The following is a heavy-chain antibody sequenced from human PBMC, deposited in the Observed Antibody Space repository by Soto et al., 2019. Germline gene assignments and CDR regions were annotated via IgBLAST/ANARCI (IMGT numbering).Heavy chain of an antibody. J-gene: IGHJ3*02. CDR3: ARDKDYAPAFDI. CDR2: IIPILGIA. CDR1: GGTFSSDT. Sequence: SVKVSCKASGGTFSSDTISWVRQAPGQGLEWMGRIIPILGIANYAQKFQGRVTITADKSTSTAYMELSSLRSEDTAVYYCARDKDYAPAFDIWGQGTMVTVS. V-gene: IGHV1-69*04. D-gene: IGHD2-2*01.